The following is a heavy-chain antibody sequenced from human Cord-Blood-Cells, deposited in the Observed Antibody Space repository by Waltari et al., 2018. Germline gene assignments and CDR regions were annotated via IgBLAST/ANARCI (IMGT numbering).Heavy chain of an antibody. J-gene: IGHJ4*02. CDR2: IYYSGST. Sequence: QLQLQESGPGLVKPSETLSLTCTVSGGSISSSSYYWGWIRQPPGKGLGGFGSIYYSGSTYYNPSLKSRVTISVDTSKNQFSLKLSSVTAADTAVYYCARLDFWSGYYDYWGQGTLVTVSS. CDR3: ARLDFWSGYYDY. CDR1: GGSISSSSYY. V-gene: IGHV4-39*01. D-gene: IGHD3-3*01.